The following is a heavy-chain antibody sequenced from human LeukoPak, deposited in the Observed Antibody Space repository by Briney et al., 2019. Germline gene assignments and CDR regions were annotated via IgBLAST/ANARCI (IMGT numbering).Heavy chain of an antibody. V-gene: IGHV4-31*03. D-gene: IGHD3-10*01. CDR2: ISYSGST. CDR3: ARVPNYYGSGAHDY. CDR1: GGSISRGGYY. Sequence: PSETLSLTCTVSGGSISRGGYYWSWIRQHPGKGLEWIGYISYSGSTYYNPSLKSRLTISVDTSRNQFSLKLSSVTAADTAVYYCARVPNYYGSGAHDYWGQETLVTVSS. J-gene: IGHJ4*02.